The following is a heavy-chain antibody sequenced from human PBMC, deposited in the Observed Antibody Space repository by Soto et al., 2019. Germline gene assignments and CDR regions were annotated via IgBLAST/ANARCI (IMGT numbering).Heavy chain of an antibody. CDR3: ARGRIAAAGKHY. D-gene: IGHD6-13*01. Sequence: NPSETLSLTCAVYGGSFSGYYWSWIRQPPGKGLEWIGEINHSGSTNYNPSLKSRVTISVDTSKNQFSLKLSSVTAADTAVYYCARGRIAAAGKHYWGQGTLVTVSS. J-gene: IGHJ4*02. CDR1: GGSFSGYY. CDR2: INHSGST. V-gene: IGHV4-34*01.